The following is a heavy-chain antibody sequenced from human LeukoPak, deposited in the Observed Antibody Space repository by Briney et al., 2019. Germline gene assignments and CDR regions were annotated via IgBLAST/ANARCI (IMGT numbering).Heavy chain of an antibody. CDR2: INHSGST. CDR1: GGSFSGYY. D-gene: IGHD3-22*01. J-gene: IGHJ3*02. V-gene: IGHV4-34*01. Sequence: SETLSLTCAVYGGSFSGYYWSWIRQPPGKGLEWIGEINHSGSTNYNPSLKSRVTISVDTSKNQFSLKLSSVTAADTAVYYCARPAYDSSGYYDPDDAFDIWGQGTMVTVSS. CDR3: ARPAYDSSGYYDPDDAFDI.